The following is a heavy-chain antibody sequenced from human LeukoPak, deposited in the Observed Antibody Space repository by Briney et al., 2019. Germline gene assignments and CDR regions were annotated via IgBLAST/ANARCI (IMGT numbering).Heavy chain of an antibody. D-gene: IGHD2-2*01. Sequence: GGSLRLSCAASGFTFTRHGMHWVRQAPGKRLEWVAVIWYDGSNKYYADSVKGRFTISRDNSKNTLYLQMNSLRAEDTAVYYCARVVPAAMRGAFDYWGQGTLVTVSS. CDR3: ARVVPAAMRGAFDY. V-gene: IGHV3-33*01. J-gene: IGHJ4*02. CDR2: IWYDGSNK. CDR1: GFTFTRHG.